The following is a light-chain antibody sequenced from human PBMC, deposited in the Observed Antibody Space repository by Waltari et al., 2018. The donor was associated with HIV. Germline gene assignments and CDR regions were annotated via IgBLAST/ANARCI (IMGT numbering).Light chain of an antibody. V-gene: IGLV2-11*01. J-gene: IGLJ1*01. CDR3: SSFGGTYAYV. CDR2: DVY. Sequence: QSALTQSSSVSGAPGQSVTISCPGTSTDVGGYKYVSWYQHHPGTAPKLMIYDVYKRPSGVPDRFSGSKSGTTASLTISGLQAEDEADYYCSSFGGTYAYVFGSGTRVTVL. CDR1: STDVGGYKY.